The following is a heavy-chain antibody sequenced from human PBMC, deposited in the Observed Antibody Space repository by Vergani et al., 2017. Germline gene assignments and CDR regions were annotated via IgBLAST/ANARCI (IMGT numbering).Heavy chain of an antibody. Sequence: EVQLLESGGGLVQPGGSLRLTCAASEFTFSNYAMNWVRQAPGKGLEWVSRIKSDGSITAYADSVKGRFTISRDNAQNTLYLQMNSLRVEDTGVYYCARLSYDTTPYLQGGYDCWGQGTLVSVSS. CDR3: ARLSYDTTPYLQGGYDC. CDR1: EFTFSNYA. V-gene: IGHV3-74*02. CDR2: IKSDGSIT. J-gene: IGHJ4*02. D-gene: IGHD3-22*01.